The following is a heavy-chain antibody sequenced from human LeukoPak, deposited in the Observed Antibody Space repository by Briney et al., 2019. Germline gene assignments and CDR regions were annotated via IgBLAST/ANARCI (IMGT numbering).Heavy chain of an antibody. V-gene: IGHV3-23*01. Sequence: GGSLRLSCAASGFAFSTYAMSWVRQAPGKGLEWVSGISGSGSNTYYADSVKGQFTISRDSSKNTLYLQMNSLRAEDTAVYYCAKTDCTSSSCYTIDYWGQGTLVTVSS. D-gene: IGHD2-2*02. J-gene: IGHJ4*02. CDR2: ISGSGSNT. CDR1: GFAFSTYA. CDR3: AKTDCTSSSCYTIDY.